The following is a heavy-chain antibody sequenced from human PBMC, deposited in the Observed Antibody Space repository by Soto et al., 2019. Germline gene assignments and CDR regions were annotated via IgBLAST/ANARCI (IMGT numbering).Heavy chain of an antibody. Sequence: QVQLVESGGGVVQPGRSLRLSCAASGFTFNYYDIHWVRQAPGKGLEWLAVISYDGATKNYGDSVNGRSTISRDSSKSALFGSYLRSEDTAIYFCARDRGRAGMDVWGQGTTVVVSS. V-gene: IGHV3-30-3*01. CDR1: GFTFNYYD. J-gene: IGHJ6*02. D-gene: IGHD1-26*01. CDR2: ISYDGATK. CDR3: ARDRGRAGMDV.